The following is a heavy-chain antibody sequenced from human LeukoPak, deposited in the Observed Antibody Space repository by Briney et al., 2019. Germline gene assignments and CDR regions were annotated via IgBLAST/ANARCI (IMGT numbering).Heavy chain of an antibody. CDR1: GYTFTSYG. Sequence: GASVKASCKASGYTFTSYGISWVRQAPGQGLEWMGWISAYNGNTNYAQKLQGRVTMTTDTSTSTAYMELRSLRSDDTAVYYCARDTAIMVRGVTRFDYWGQGTLVTASS. V-gene: IGHV1-18*01. D-gene: IGHD3-10*01. CDR2: ISAYNGNT. CDR3: ARDTAIMVRGVTRFDY. J-gene: IGHJ4*02.